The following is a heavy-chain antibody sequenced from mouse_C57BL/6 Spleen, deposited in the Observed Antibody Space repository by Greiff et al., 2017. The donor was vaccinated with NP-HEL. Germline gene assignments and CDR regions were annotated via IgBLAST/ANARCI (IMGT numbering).Heavy chain of an antibody. Sequence: QVQLQQPGAELVKPGASVKLSCKASGYTFTSYWMQWVKQRPGQGLEWIGEIDPSDSYTNYNQKFKGKATLTVDTSSSTAYMQLSSLTSEDSAVYYCARKESYYFDYWGQGTTLTVSS. V-gene: IGHV1-50*01. CDR3: ARKESYYFDY. J-gene: IGHJ2*01. CDR1: GYTFTSYW. CDR2: IDPSDSYT.